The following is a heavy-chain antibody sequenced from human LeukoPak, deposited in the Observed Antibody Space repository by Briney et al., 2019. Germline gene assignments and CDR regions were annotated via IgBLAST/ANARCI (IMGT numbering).Heavy chain of an antibody. V-gene: IGHV1-69*05. CDR2: IIPIFGTA. D-gene: IGHD2-2*01. J-gene: IGHJ6*03. Sequence: GASVKVSCKASGGTFSRYAISWVRQAPGQGLEWMGGIIPIFGTANYAQKFQGRVTITTDESTSTAYMELSSLRSEDTAVYYCASTPAEDIVVVPAAAKAHYYYYMDVWGKGTTVTVSS. CDR1: GGTFSRYA. CDR3: ASTPAEDIVVVPAAAKAHYYYYMDV.